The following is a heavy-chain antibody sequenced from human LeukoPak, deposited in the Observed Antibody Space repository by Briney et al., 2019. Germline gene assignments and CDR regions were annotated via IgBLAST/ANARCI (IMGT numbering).Heavy chain of an antibody. V-gene: IGHV3-48*03. J-gene: IGHJ4*02. Sequence: GGSLRLSCAASGFTFSSYEVHWVRQAPGKGLEWVSYISSSGSTIYYADSVKGRFTISRDNAKNSLYLQMDSLRAEDTAVYYCARDYGGSSPFDYWGQGTLVTVSS. CDR2: ISSSGSTI. CDR3: ARDYGGSSPFDY. CDR1: GFTFSSYE. D-gene: IGHD4-23*01.